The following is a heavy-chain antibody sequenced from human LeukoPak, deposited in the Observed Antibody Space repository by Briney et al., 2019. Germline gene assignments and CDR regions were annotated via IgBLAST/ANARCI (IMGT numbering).Heavy chain of an antibody. J-gene: IGHJ4*02. CDR1: GFTFSSYS. Sequence: GGSLRLSCAASGFTFSSYSMNWVRQAPGKGLEWVSSISSSSSYIYYADSVKGRFTISRDNAKNSLYLQMNSLRADDTAVYYCAREGSGSHRGHFDYWGQGTLVTVSS. D-gene: IGHD1-26*01. CDR3: AREGSGSHRGHFDY. CDR2: ISSSSSYI. V-gene: IGHV3-21*01.